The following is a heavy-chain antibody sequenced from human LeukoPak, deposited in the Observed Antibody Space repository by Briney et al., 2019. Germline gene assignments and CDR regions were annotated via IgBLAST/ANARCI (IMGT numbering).Heavy chain of an antibody. D-gene: IGHD1-26*01. CDR1: GYTFTVYY. CDR3: ARIPAPTLLRRQH. CDR2: MNPNSGKT. Sequence: ASVELSCKTSGYTFTVYYMHWVRQATGQGLEWMGWMNPNSGKTGYAQKFHGRVAMTRNTSISSAYMELRSRRSQDTAVYDSARIPAPTLLRRQHWGQGTLVTVSS. V-gene: IGHV1-8*02. J-gene: IGHJ1*01.